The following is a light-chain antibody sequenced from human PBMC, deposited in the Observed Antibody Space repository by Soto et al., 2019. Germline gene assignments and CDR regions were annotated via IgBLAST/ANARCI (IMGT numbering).Light chain of an antibody. CDR3: QVWDATTDHVL. CDR2: DDS. V-gene: IGLV3-21*02. Sequence: SYELTQPPSVSVAPGQTASVTCGGNILGSKIVHWYQQRPGQAPVLVVSDDSNRPSGIPERFSGSHSGNTATLTISRVEARDEADYYCQVWDATTDHVLFGGGTKLTVL. J-gene: IGLJ2*01. CDR1: ILGSKI.